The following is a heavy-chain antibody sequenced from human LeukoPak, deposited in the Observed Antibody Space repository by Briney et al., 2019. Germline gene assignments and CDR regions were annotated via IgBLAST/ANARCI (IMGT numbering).Heavy chain of an antibody. Sequence: SAKVSCKASGGTFSSYAISWVRQAPGQGLEWMGGIIPMFDTPNYAQKFQGRVTITTDKSTSTAYMELSSLRSEDTAMYYCARDLPDFSLRISSGGFDIWGQGTMVTVSS. CDR1: GGTFSSYA. J-gene: IGHJ3*02. CDR2: IIPMFDTP. D-gene: IGHD4-23*01. V-gene: IGHV1-69*05. CDR3: ARDLPDFSLRISSGGFDI.